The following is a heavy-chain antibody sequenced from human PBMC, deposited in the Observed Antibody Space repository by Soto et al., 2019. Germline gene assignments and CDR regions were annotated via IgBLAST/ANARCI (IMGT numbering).Heavy chain of an antibody. CDR2: LFWDDDK. J-gene: IGHJ4*02. CDR1: GFSVSAGGVG. D-gene: IGHD2-15*01. CDR3: THSTRRVGCRGGNYYFFVY. Sequence: QITLKEPGATLVKPTQTLTLTCTCSGFSVSAGGVGVGWIRQPPGKALEWLALLFWDDDKRYRPSLKSRLTIHKYPYKYPVVHTMTNMATFKTVTYSCTHSTRRVGCRGGNYYFFVYWGQGTLVNVSS. V-gene: IGHV2-5*02.